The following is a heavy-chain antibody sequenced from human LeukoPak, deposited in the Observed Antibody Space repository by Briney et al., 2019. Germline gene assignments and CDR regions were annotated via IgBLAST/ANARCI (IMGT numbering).Heavy chain of an antibody. J-gene: IGHJ4*02. Sequence: PGGSLRLSCAASGFTFSSYAMSWVRQAPGKGLEWVSAISGSGGSTYYADSMKGRFTISRDNSKNTLYLQMNSLRAEDTAVYYCAKGIAAAGSQDAWDYWGQGTLVTVSS. V-gene: IGHV3-23*01. CDR1: GFTFSSYA. CDR3: AKGIAAAGSQDAWDY. D-gene: IGHD6-13*01. CDR2: ISGSGGST.